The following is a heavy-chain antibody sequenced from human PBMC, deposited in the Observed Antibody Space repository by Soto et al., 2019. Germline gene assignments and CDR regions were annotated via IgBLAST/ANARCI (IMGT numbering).Heavy chain of an antibody. D-gene: IGHD6-19*01. Sequence: GGSLRLSCSASGFTFSSYAMHWVRQAPGKGLEYVSAISSNGGSTYYADSVKGRFTISRDNSKNTLYLQMSSLRAEDTAVYYCVKDNIKTKAVAGTFDYWGQGTLVTVSS. J-gene: IGHJ4*02. CDR1: GFTFSSYA. CDR3: VKDNIKTKAVAGTFDY. CDR2: ISSNGGST. V-gene: IGHV3-64D*06.